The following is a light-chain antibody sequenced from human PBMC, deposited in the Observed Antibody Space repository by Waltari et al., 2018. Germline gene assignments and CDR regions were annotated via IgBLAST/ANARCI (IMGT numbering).Light chain of an antibody. CDR2: GAS. V-gene: IGKV3-15*01. CDR1: QSVSSN. Sequence: EIVMTQSPATLSVSPGERATLSCRASQSVSSNLAWYQQKPGQAPRLLIYGASTRATGIPARFSGSGSGTEFTLTISSLQSEDFAVYYCQHQDFGQVTRLEIK. CDR3: QHQD. J-gene: IGKJ5*01.